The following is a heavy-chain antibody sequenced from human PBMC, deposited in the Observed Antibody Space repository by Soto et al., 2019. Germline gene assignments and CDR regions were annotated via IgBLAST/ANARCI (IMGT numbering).Heavy chain of an antibody. V-gene: IGHV3-64D*08. CDR3: VQAIFDTSGYYYAY. D-gene: IGHD3-22*01. Sequence: PGGSLRLSCAASGFTFSSYAMSWVRQAPGKGLEYVSAISSTGGSTYYADSVKGRFTISRDNSENTLYLQMSSLRAEDTAVYHCVQAIFDTSGYYYAYWGQGTQVTVSS. J-gene: IGHJ4*02. CDR2: ISSTGGST. CDR1: GFTFSSYA.